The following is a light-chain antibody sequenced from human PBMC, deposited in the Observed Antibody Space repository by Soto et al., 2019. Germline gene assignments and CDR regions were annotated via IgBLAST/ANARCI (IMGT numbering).Light chain of an antibody. J-gene: IGKJ2*01. V-gene: IGKV1-39*01. CDR3: QQSYSTPYT. CDR1: HNIINF. CDR2: GAS. Sequence: DIQMTQFPSSLSASVGDRVTITCRASHNIINFLNWYQQKPGKAPNLLIYGASSLQSGDPSRFSGSGSGTDFTLTIANLQPEDFATYFCQQSYSTPYTFGQGTELEI.